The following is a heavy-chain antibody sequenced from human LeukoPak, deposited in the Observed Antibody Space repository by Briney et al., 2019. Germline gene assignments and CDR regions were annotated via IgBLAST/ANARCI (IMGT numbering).Heavy chain of an antibody. V-gene: IGHV4-34*09. CDR1: GGSFSGYY. CDR2: INHSGST. D-gene: IGHD6-13*01. CDR3: ARDGIAAAVPIPHNWFDP. Sequence: PSETLSLNCAVYGGSFSGYYWSWIRQPPGKGLEWIGEINHSGSTYYNPSLKSRVTISVDTSKNQFSLKLSSVTAADTAVYYCARDGIAAAVPIPHNWFDPWGQGTLVTVSS. J-gene: IGHJ5*02.